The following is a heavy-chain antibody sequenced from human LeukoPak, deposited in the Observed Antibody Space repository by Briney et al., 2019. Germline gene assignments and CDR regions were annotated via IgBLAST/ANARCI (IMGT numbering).Heavy chain of an antibody. Sequence: PSETLSLTCAVYGGSFSNYYWSWIRQPPGEGLEWIGEINDSGRTNYNPSLMSRVTVSVDTSKKQFSLRLTSVTATDTAVYYCARRWNYGRNYYIDVWGKGATASVSS. D-gene: IGHD1-7*01. CDR1: GGSFSNYY. J-gene: IGHJ6*03. V-gene: IGHV4-34*01. CDR3: ARRWNYGRNYYIDV. CDR2: INDSGRT.